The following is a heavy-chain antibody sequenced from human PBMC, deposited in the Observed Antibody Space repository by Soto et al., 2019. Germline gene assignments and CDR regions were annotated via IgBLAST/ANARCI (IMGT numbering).Heavy chain of an antibody. Sequence: EVQLVESGGGLVQPGGSLRLSCAASGFTFDAYWMSWVRQAPGKGLEWVANIKPDGSEGYYVASVRGRFTISRDNAKNSLFLQVNSLRAEDTAVYYCARDPSAAASDYWGQGTLVTVSS. CDR2: IKPDGSEG. CDR1: GFTFDAYW. V-gene: IGHV3-7*01. CDR3: ARDPSAAASDY. J-gene: IGHJ4*02. D-gene: IGHD6-13*01.